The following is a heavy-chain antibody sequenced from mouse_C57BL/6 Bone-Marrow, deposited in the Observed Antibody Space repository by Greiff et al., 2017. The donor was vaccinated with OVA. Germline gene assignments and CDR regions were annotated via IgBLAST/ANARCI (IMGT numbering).Heavy chain of an antibody. CDR2: IYPRSGNT. CDR3: ARRRQLRLRYYAMDY. J-gene: IGHJ4*01. CDR1: GYTFTSYG. D-gene: IGHD3-2*02. Sequence: QVQLQQSGAGLARPGASVKLSCKASGYTFTSYGISWVKQRTGQGLEWIGEIYPRSGNTYYNEKFKGKATLTADKSSSTAYMELRSLTSEDSAVYFCARRRQLRLRYYAMDYWGQGTSVTVSS. V-gene: IGHV1-81*01.